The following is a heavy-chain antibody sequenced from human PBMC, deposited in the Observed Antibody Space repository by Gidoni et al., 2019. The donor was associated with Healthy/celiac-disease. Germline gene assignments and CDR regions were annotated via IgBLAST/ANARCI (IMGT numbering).Heavy chain of an antibody. CDR2: ISAYNGNT. J-gene: IGHJ4*02. D-gene: IGHD2-15*01. V-gene: IGHV1-18*01. CDR3: ARDPRVYCSGGSCQPIFDY. CDR1: GYPFTSYV. Sequence: QVQLVQSGAEVKKPGASVKVSCKASGYPFTSYVISWVRQAPGQGLEWMGWISAYNGNTNYAQKLQGRVTMTTDTSTSTAYMELRSLRSDDTAVYYCARDPRVYCSGGSCQPIFDYWGQGTLVTVSS.